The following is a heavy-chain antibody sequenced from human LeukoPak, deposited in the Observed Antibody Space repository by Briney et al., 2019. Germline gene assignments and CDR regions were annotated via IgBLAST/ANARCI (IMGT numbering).Heavy chain of an antibody. J-gene: IGHJ4*02. CDR1: GFTFSSYW. V-gene: IGHV3-74*01. Sequence: GGSLRLSCAASGFTFSSYWMHWVRQAPGKGLVWVSRINSDGCSTSYADSVKGRFTISRDNAKNTLYLQMNSLRAGDTAVYYCVTRMSSSSLLDYWGQGTLVTVSS. CDR3: VTRMSSSSLLDY. D-gene: IGHD6-6*01. CDR2: INSDGCST.